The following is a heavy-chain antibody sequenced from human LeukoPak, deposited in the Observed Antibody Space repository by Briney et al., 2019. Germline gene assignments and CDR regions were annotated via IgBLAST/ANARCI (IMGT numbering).Heavy chain of an antibody. CDR3: ARDGYSSGWYTIDY. J-gene: IGHJ4*02. V-gene: IGHV4-39*02. CDR2: IYYSGST. CDR1: GGSVSSSNSY. Sequence: SETLSLTCTVSGGSVSSSNSYWGWIRQPPGKGLEWIGSIYYSGSTYYSPSLKSRVTISVDTSKNQFSLKLSSVTAADTAVYYCARDGYSSGWYTIDYWGQGTLVTVSS. D-gene: IGHD6-19*01.